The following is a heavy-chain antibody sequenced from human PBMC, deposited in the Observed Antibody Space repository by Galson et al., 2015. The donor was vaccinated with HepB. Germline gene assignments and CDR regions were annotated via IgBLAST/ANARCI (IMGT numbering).Heavy chain of an antibody. D-gene: IGHD3-9*01. Sequence: SLRLSCAASGFTFSSYGMHWVRQAPGKGLEWVAVIWYDGSNKYYADSVKGRFTISRDNSKNTLYLQMNSLRAEDTAVYYCARDPLHAPYYDILTGYVDWGQGTLVTVSS. CDR3: ARDPLHAPYYDILTGYVD. J-gene: IGHJ4*02. CDR1: GFTFSSYG. CDR2: IWYDGSNK. V-gene: IGHV3-33*01.